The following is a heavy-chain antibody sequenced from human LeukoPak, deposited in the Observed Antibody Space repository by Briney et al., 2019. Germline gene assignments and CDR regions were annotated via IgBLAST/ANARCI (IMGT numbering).Heavy chain of an antibody. J-gene: IGHJ6*03. CDR2: ISGSGYAT. CDR3: AKEGSNWYYYYMDV. Sequence: GGSLRLSCTVSGFTFSTYAMNWVRQAPGKGLEWVSVISGSGYATDYADSVKGRFTISRDNFKNTVYLQINSLRAEDTAVYYCAKEGSNWYYYYMDVWGKGTTVTVSS. V-gene: IGHV3-23*01. CDR1: GFTFSTYA. D-gene: IGHD6-13*01.